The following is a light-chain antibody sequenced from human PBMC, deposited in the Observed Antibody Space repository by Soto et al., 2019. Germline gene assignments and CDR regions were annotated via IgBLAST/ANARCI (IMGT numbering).Light chain of an antibody. CDR3: QHYGSSPPYT. CDR1: QSVSNNY. Sequence: EVVLTQSPGTLSLSPGERATLSCRASQSVSNNYFAWYQQKPGQAPRLLIFGSSDRATGIPDRFSGSGSGTDFTLTISRLEPEDFAVYYFQHYGSSPPYTFGQGTKLEIK. CDR2: GSS. V-gene: IGKV3-20*01. J-gene: IGKJ2*01.